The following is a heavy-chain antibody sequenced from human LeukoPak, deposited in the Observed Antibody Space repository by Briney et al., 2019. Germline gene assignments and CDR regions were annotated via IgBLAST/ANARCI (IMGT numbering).Heavy chain of an antibody. D-gene: IGHD6-19*01. J-gene: IGHJ3*02. V-gene: IGHV4-34*01. CDR2: INHSGST. CDR1: GGSFSGYY. CDR3: ASLVRAVAGYNDAFDI. Sequence: SETLSLTCAVYGGSFSGYYWSWIRQPPGKGLEWIGEINHSGSTNYNPSLKSRVTISVDTSKNQFSLKLSSVTAADTAVYYCASLVRAVAGYNDAFDIWGQGTMVTVSS.